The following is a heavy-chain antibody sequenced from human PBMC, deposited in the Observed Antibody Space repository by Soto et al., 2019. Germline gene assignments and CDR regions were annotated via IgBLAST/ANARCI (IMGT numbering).Heavy chain of an antibody. D-gene: IGHD3-10*01. CDR1: GFSFSNYT. CDR2: ISRSSNHI. V-gene: IGHV3-21*01. CDR3: AKDRGRGSPVSGGMDV. J-gene: IGHJ6*02. Sequence: GGSLRLSCAASGFSFSNYTMNWVRQAPGKGLEWVSVISRSSNHIYYADSMKGRFTTSRDNAKNSLYLQMNSLRAEDTAVYYCAKDRGRGSPVSGGMDVWGQGTTVTVSS.